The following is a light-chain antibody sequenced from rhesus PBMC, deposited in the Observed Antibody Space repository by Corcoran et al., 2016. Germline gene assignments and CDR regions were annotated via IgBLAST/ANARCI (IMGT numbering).Light chain of an antibody. V-gene: IGKV1-21*01. CDR1: QGISIW. CDR3: QQHDSAPRT. CDR2: KAS. Sequence: DIQMTQSPSSLSASVGDRVTITCRASQGISIWLAWYQQKPGKAPKLLIYKASTLQSGGPSRFSGSGSGTEFTLTISSLQPEDFATYYCQQHDSAPRTFGQGTTVEIK. J-gene: IGKJ1*01.